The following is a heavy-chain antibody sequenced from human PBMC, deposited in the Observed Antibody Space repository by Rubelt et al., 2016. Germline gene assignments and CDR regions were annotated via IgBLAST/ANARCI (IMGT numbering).Heavy chain of an antibody. D-gene: IGHD6-13*01. J-gene: IGHJ4*02. CDR2: IDPSDSYI. Sequence: EVQLVQSGAEVKKPGESLRISCKGSGYNFTTYWISWVRQTPGKGLEWMGRIDPSDSYINYSPSFQVHVTISADKSISTAYLQWSSRKASDTAMYYCGRGNSWYPLWGQGTLVTVSS. CDR1: GYNFTTYW. V-gene: IGHV5-10-1*03. CDR3: GRGNSWYPL.